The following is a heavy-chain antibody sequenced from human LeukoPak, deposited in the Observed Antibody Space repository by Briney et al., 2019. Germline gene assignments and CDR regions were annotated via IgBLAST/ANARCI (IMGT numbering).Heavy chain of an antibody. CDR1: GFTFSSYA. CDR3: AKGSYCGGDCYGDYFDY. Sequence: PGGSLRLSCAASGFTFSSYAMSWVRQAPGKGLEWVSAISGSGGSTYYADSVKGRFTISRDNSKNTLYLQMNSLRAEDRAVYYCAKGSYCGGDCYGDYFDYWGQGTLVTVSS. J-gene: IGHJ4*02. V-gene: IGHV3-23*01. D-gene: IGHD2-21*01. CDR2: ISGSGGST.